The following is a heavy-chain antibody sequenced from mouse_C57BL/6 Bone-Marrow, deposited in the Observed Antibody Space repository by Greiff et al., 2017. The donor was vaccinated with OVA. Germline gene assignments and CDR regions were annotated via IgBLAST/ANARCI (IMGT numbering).Heavy chain of an antibody. CDR3: ARGDFTTVFDY. CDR2: ISDGGSYT. Sequence: EVKLMESGGGLVKPGGSLKLSCAASGFTFSSYAMSWVRQTPEKRLEWVATISDGGSYTYYPDNVKGRFTISRDNAKNNLYLQMSHLKSEDTAMYYCARGDFTTVFDYWGQGTTLTVSS. CDR1: GFTFSSYA. D-gene: IGHD1-1*01. J-gene: IGHJ2*01. V-gene: IGHV5-4*03.